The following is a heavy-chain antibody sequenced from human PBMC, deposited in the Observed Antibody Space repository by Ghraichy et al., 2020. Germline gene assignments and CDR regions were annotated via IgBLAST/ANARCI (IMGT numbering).Heavy chain of an antibody. CDR2: IYSCGST. CDR1: GGSISSNF. Sequence: SETLSPTCTVSGGSISSNFWSWIRQPAGKGLEWIGRIYSCGSTTYNPSLKSRVIMSVDTSKNQFSLKLTSVTAADTAVYYCARDRGYYDILTSYYTPYRDAFDIWGQGTMVTVSS. V-gene: IGHV4-4*07. D-gene: IGHD3-9*01. J-gene: IGHJ3*02. CDR3: ARDRGYYDILTSYYTPYRDAFDI.